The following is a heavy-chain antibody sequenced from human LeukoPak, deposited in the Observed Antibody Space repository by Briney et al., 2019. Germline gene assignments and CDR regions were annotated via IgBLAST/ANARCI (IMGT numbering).Heavy chain of an antibody. CDR1: GGSISNYY. CDR2: IYYSGST. J-gene: IGHJ6*02. CDR3: AYGMDV. Sequence: PSETLSLTCTVSGGSISNYYWSWIRQPPGKGLEWIGYIYYSGSTNYNPSLKSRVTISVDTSKNQFSLKLSSVTAAGTAVYYCAYGMDVWGQGTTVTVSS. V-gene: IGHV4-59*08.